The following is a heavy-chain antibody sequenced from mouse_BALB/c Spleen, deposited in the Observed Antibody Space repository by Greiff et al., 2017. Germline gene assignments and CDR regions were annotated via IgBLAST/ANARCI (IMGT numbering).Heavy chain of an antibody. CDR1: GYTFSSYW. Sequence: VQLQQSGAELMKPGASVTISCKATGYTFSSYWIEWVKQRPGHGLEWIGEILPGSGSTNYNEKFKGKATFTADTSSNTAYMQLSSLTSEDSAVYYCARSDYDDVYAMDYWGQGTSVTVSS. J-gene: IGHJ4*01. D-gene: IGHD2-4*01. CDR3: ARSDYDDVYAMDY. CDR2: ILPGSGST. V-gene: IGHV1-9*01.